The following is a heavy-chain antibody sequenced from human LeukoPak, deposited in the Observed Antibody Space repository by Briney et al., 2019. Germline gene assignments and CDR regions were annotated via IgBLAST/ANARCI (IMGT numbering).Heavy chain of an antibody. D-gene: IGHD2-2*01. V-gene: IGHV4-61*01. Sequence: SETLSLTCSVSGGSISSSSYSWGWIRQPPGKGLEWIGYIYYSGSTNYNPSLKSRVTISVDTSKNQFSLKLSSVTAADTAVYYCAREVQEVVPAAIAFRGYNWFDPWGQGTLVTVSS. CDR1: GGSISSSSYS. CDR2: IYYSGST. CDR3: AREVQEVVPAAIAFRGYNWFDP. J-gene: IGHJ5*02.